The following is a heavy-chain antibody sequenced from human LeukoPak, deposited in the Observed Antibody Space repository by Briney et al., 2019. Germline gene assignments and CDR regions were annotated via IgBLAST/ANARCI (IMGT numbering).Heavy chain of an antibody. J-gene: IGHJ5*02. D-gene: IGHD3-9*01. Sequence: SETLSLTCTVSGGSISSYYWSWIRQPPGKGLEWVGYIFYSGITNYNPSLKSRVTISVDTSKNQFSLKLSSVTAADTAVYYCARASSTGQYRGLRWFDPWGQGTLVTVSS. CDR3: ARASSTGQYRGLRWFDP. CDR2: IFYSGIT. CDR1: GGSISSYY. V-gene: IGHV4-59*01.